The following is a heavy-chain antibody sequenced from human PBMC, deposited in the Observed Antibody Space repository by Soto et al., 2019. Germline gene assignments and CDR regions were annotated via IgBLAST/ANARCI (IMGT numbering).Heavy chain of an antibody. Sequence: LRLSCAASGFTFSNYWMSWVRQAPGKGLEWVANIKEDGSEKKYVDSVKGRFTISRDNAKNSLYLQMNSLRAEDTAVYYCARTSYLDYWGQGTLVTVSS. D-gene: IGHD3-9*01. CDR3: ARTSYLDY. CDR2: IKEDGSEK. CDR1: GFTFSNYW. J-gene: IGHJ4*02. V-gene: IGHV3-7*03.